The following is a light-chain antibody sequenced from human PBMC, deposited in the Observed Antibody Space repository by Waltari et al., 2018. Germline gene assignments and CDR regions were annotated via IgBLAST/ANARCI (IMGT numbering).Light chain of an antibody. V-gene: IGLV3-21*03. J-gene: IGLJ2*01. Sequence: SYVLTQPPSVPVAPGKTARISCSGQNIRDKNVYWYQQKPGQSPFVVIYDITVRPAGIPDRFSGSDPATLTIARVEAGDEADYYCQVWDDTRDQPVFGGGTRLTVL. CDR1: NIRDKN. CDR2: DIT. CDR3: QVWDDTRDQPV.